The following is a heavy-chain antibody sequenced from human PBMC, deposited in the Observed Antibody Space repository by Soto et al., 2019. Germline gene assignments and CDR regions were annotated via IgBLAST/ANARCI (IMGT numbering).Heavy chain of an antibody. CDR2: ISANSAHS. V-gene: IGHV1-18*01. Sequence: ASVKVPCKPSGYTFTSQGLSWVRQAPGQGLEWMGWISANSAHSHYAQKLQGRLTLTRDTPTTTAYMELRSLTSDDTAVYYCATDRGHGFDCWGQGTMVTVSS. CDR3: ATDRGHGFDC. CDR1: GYTFTSQG. D-gene: IGHD6-25*01. J-gene: IGHJ3*01.